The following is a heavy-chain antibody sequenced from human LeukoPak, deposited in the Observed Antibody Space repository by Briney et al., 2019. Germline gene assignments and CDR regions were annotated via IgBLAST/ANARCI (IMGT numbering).Heavy chain of an antibody. CDR1: GFTFSSYS. V-gene: IGHV3-21*01. CDR3: AREGGYSYGIDAFDI. D-gene: IGHD5-18*01. CDR2: ISSSSSYI. Sequence: GGSLRLSCAASGFTFSSYSMNWVRQAPGKGLEWVSSISSSSSYIYYADSVKGRFTISRDNAKNSLYLQMNSLGAEDTAVYYCAREGGYSYGIDAFDIWGQGTMVTVSS. J-gene: IGHJ3*02.